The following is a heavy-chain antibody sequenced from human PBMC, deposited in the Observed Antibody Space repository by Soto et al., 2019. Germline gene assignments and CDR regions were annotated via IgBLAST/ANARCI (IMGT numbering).Heavy chain of an antibody. D-gene: IGHD3-10*01. CDR3: ASEGSSPWGDYGMDV. J-gene: IGHJ6*02. V-gene: IGHV3-53*01. Sequence: PWKGLEWVSVSYSGGSTYYADSEKGRFTISRDNSKNTLYLQMNSLRAEDTAVYYCASEGSSPWGDYGMDVWGQGPTVPVSS. CDR2: SYSGGST.